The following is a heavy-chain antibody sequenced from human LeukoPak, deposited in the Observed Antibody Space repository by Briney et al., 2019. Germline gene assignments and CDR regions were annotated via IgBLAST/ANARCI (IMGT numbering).Heavy chain of an antibody. CDR2: INPNSGGT. Sequence: ASVKVSCKASGYTFTSYGISWVRQAPGQGLEWMGWINPNSGGTNYAQKFQGRVTMTRDTSISTAYMELSRLRSDDTAVYYCARGYYDILTGYSTYTDYWGQGTLVTVSS. D-gene: IGHD3-9*01. V-gene: IGHV1-2*02. J-gene: IGHJ4*02. CDR3: ARGYYDILTGYSTYTDY. CDR1: GYTFTSYG.